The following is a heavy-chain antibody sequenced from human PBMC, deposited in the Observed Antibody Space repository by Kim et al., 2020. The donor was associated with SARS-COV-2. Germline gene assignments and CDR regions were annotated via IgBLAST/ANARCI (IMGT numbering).Heavy chain of an antibody. J-gene: IGHJ5*02. CDR3: ARVDYYDSSGYRNWFDP. CDR1: GYTFTSYG. CDR2: ISAYNGNT. V-gene: IGHV1-18*01. Sequence: ASVKVSCKASGYTFTSYGISWVRQAPGQGLEWMGWISAYNGNTNYAQKLQGRVTMTTDTSTSTAYMELRSLRSDDTAVYYCARVDYYDSSGYRNWFDPWGQGTLVTVSS. D-gene: IGHD3-22*01.